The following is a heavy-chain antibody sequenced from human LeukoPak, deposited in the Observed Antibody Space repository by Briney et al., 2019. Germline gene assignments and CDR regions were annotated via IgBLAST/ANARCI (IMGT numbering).Heavy chain of an antibody. J-gene: IGHJ6*02. Sequence: GGSLRLSCAASGFTFSSYGMHWVRQAPGKGLEWVAVIWYDGSNKYYADSVKGRFTISRDNSKNTLYLQMNSLRADDTAVYYCARDWAFNYCGGDCSRNDYYYGMDVWGQGTTVTVSS. D-gene: IGHD2-21*02. V-gene: IGHV3-33*01. CDR3: ARDWAFNYCGGDCSRNDYYYGMDV. CDR1: GFTFSSYG. CDR2: IWYDGSNK.